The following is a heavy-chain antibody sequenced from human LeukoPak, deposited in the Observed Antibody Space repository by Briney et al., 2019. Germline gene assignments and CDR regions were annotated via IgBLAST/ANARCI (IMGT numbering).Heavy chain of an antibody. CDR1: GFTFSSYW. CDR3: ASEKRDIVVVPAALANYYYYYMDV. J-gene: IGHJ6*03. Sequence: PGGSLRLSCAASGFTFSSYWMHWVRQAPGKGLVWVSRINTDGSSTSYADSVKGRFTISRDNAKNTLYLQMNSLRAEDTAVYYCASEKRDIVVVPAALANYYYYYMDVWGKGTTVTVSS. CDR2: INTDGSST. V-gene: IGHV3-74*01. D-gene: IGHD2-2*01.